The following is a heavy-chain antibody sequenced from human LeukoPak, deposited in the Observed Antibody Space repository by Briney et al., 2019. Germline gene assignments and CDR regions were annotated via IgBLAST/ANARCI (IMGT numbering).Heavy chain of an antibody. CDR1: DGSISSYY. V-gene: IGHV3-23*01. J-gene: IGHJ4*02. CDR2: INPSSGNT. D-gene: IGHD2-15*01. CDR3: AKEHMAAAVYYFDY. Sequence: ETLSLTCIVADGSISSYYWSWIRQPPGKGLEWVSSINPSSGNTYYADSVKGRFTIFGDNSKNTLYLQMNSLRAEDTAVYYCAKEHMAAAVYYFDYWGQGTLVTVSS.